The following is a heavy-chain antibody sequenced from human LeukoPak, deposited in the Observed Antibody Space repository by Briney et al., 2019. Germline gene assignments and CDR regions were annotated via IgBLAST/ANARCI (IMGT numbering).Heavy chain of an antibody. CDR2: MNPNSGNT. V-gene: IGHV1-8*01. CDR3: AKMGAFYCSSTSCSTIGEGLDY. D-gene: IGHD2-2*01. J-gene: IGHJ4*02. Sequence: ASVTVSCKASGYTFTIYDINWVRQAAGQGVEWMGWMNPNSGNTGYSQKFQGRVTITRNTSIRTAYMALSSLRSDDTAVYYCAKMGAFYCSSTSCSTIGEGLDYWGQGTLVTVSS. CDR1: GYTFTIYD.